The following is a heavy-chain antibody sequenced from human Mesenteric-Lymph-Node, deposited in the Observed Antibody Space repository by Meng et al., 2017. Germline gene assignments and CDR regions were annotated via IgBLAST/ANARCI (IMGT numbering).Heavy chain of an antibody. J-gene: IGHJ4*02. D-gene: IGHD6-19*01. CDR1: GFTFSTYW. CDR3: ASGSGWYASEVDY. V-gene: IGHV4-34*01. CDR2: INHSGST. Sequence: ESLKISCAGSGFTFSTYWMQWVRQVPGKGLEWIGEINHSGSTNYNPSLKSRVTISVDTSKNQFSLKLSSVTAADTAVYYCASGSGWYASEVDYWGQGTLVTVSS.